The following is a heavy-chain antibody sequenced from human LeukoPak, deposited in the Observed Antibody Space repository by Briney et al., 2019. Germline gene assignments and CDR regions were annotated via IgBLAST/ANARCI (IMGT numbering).Heavy chain of an antibody. J-gene: IGHJ6*02. CDR3: ARVHKGVRYCSSTSCYWYYYYGMDV. Sequence: SETLSLTCTVSGASISSYYWSWIRQSPGKGLEWIGYINHSGSTNYNPSLKSRVTISVDTSKNQFSLKLSSVTAADTAVYYCARVHKGVRYCSSTSCYWYYYYGMDVWGQGTTVTVSS. CDR2: INHSGST. V-gene: IGHV4-59*12. CDR1: GASISSYY. D-gene: IGHD2-2*01.